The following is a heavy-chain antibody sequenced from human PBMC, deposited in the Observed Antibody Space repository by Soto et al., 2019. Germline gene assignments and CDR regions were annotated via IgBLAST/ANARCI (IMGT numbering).Heavy chain of an antibody. D-gene: IGHD6-19*01. CDR1: GFTFSSYA. V-gene: IGHV3-23*01. CDR3: AKEWSYSSGWSHVDY. CDR2: ISGSGGST. Sequence: HPGGSLRLSCAASGFTFSSYAMSWVRPAPGKGLEWVSAISGSGGSTYYADSVKGRFTISRDNSKNTLYLQMNSLRAEDTAVYYCAKEWSYSSGWSHVDYWGQGTLVTVSS. J-gene: IGHJ4*02.